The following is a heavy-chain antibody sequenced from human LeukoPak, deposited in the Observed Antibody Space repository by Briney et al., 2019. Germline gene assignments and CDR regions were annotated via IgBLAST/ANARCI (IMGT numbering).Heavy chain of an antibody. J-gene: IGHJ4*02. Sequence: RPGRSLTLSCAASGFTFSSYAMHWVRQAPGKGLEWVALIRSDGITKYYADSVKGRFIVSRDNSDSTLYLQMNSLYTEDTAMYYCAKGGYRYGYRSDYWGQGALVTVSS. D-gene: IGHD5-18*01. CDR1: GFTFSSYA. CDR3: AKGGYRYGYRSDY. CDR2: IRSDGITK. V-gene: IGHV3-30*04.